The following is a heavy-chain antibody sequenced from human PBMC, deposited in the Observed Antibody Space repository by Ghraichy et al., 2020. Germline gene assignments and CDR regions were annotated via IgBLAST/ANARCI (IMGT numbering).Heavy chain of an antibody. CDR3: AKAASSLSDSSSYRY. CDR2: ISGSGSTT. J-gene: IGHJ4*02. D-gene: IGHD6-19*01. CDR1: GFTFSSFA. V-gene: IGHV3-23*01. Sequence: GGSLRLSCAASGFTFSSFAMSWVRQAPGEGLEWVAAISGSGSTTYYADSVKGRFTISRDNSKNTLYLQMNSLRAEDTAVYYCAKAASSLSDSSSYRYWGQGTLVTVSS.